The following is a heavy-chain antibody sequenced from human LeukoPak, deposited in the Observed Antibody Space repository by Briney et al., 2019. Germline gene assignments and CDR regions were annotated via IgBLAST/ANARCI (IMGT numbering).Heavy chain of an antibody. V-gene: IGHV3-30*18. J-gene: IGHJ4*02. CDR2: ISYDGSNK. CDR1: GFTFSSYG. CDR3: AKMLLYGDYGFDY. Sequence: PGGSLRLSCAASGFTFSSYGMHWVRQAPGKGLEWVAVISYDGSNKYYADSVKGRFTISRDNSKNTLYLQMNSLRAEDTAVYYCAKMLLYGDYGFDYWGQGTLVTASS. D-gene: IGHD4-17*01.